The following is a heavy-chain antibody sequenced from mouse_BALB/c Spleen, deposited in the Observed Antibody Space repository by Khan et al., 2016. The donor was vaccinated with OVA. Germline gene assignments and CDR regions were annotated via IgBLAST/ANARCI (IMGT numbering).Heavy chain of an antibody. CDR2: IDPTNDNI. CDR3: ASHCGRPFTY. D-gene: IGHD1-1*02. CDR1: GFNIKDTY. J-gene: IGHJ3*01. V-gene: IGHV14-3*02. Sequence: EVQLKESGAELVKPGASIKLSCTASGFNIKDTYMHWVKQRPEQGPEWIGRIDPTNDNIKYDPKFQDKATITADTSSNTAYLQLSSLTSEDTAVYYCASHCGRPFTYWGQGTLVSVSA.